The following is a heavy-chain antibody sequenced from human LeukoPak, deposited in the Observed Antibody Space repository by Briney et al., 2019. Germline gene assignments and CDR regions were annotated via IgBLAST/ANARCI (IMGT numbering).Heavy chain of an antibody. J-gene: IGHJ4*02. CDR3: AKVKGWYGEGYFDY. D-gene: IGHD3-10*01. Sequence: PGGSLRLSCAASGFAVSINYMSWVRQAPGKGLEWVSVIYRDAKTYYADSVKGRFTISRDISKNTLFLQMTSLRAEDTALYYCAKVKGWYGEGYFDYWDQGTLVTVSS. CDR2: IYRDAKT. V-gene: IGHV3-53*01. CDR1: GFAVSINY.